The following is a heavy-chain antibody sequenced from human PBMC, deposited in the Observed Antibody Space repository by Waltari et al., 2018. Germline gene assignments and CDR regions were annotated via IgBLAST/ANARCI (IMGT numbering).Heavy chain of an antibody. CDR3: AKLASPDAFDI. Sequence: EVQLVESGGGLVQPGRSLRLSCAASGFTFDDYPLHWVRQAPGKGLEWVSGISWNSGSIGYADSVKGRFTISRDNAKNSLYLQMNSLRAEDMALYYCAKLASPDAFDIWGQGTMVTVSS. CDR2: ISWNSGSI. CDR1: GFTFDDYP. V-gene: IGHV3-9*03. J-gene: IGHJ3*02.